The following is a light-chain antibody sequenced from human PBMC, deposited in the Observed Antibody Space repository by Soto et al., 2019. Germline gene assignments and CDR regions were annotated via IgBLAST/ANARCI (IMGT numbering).Light chain of an antibody. Sequence: EIVMTQSPATLSVSPGERVTLPCRASQSVSSNLAWYQQKPGQAPRLLIYGASTRATGIPARFSGSGSGTEFPLTISSLQSEDFAVYYCQQYNNWWTFGQGTKVEIK. V-gene: IGKV3-15*01. CDR1: QSVSSN. CDR2: GAS. J-gene: IGKJ1*01. CDR3: QQYNNWWT.